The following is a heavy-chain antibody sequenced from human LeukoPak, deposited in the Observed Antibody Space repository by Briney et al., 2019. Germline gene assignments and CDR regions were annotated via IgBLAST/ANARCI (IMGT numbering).Heavy chain of an antibody. Sequence: SETLSLTCTVSGGSISGYYWSWIRQPPGKGLEWIGYIYYSGSTNYNPSLKSRVTISVDTSKNQFSLKLSSVTAADTAVYYCARHWQRLGDFDYWGQGTLVTVSS. J-gene: IGHJ4*02. CDR1: GGSISGYY. D-gene: IGHD3-9*01. V-gene: IGHV4-59*08. CDR3: ARHWQRLGDFDY. CDR2: IYYSGST.